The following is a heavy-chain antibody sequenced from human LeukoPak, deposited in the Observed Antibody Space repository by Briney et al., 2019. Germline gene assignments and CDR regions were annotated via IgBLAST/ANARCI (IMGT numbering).Heavy chain of an antibody. D-gene: IGHD3-22*01. J-gene: IGHJ4*02. CDR1: GFSLSTSGGG. CDR2: IYWDDDK. Sequence: SGPTPVKPTQTLTLTCTFSGFSLSTSGGGVGWIRQPPGKALEWLALIYWDDDKHYSPSLKSRLTITNDTSKNQVVLTMTNMDPVDTATYYCAHLYYCASSGYYDYFHYWGQGILVTVSS. V-gene: IGHV2-5*02. CDR3: AHLYYCASSGYYDYFHY.